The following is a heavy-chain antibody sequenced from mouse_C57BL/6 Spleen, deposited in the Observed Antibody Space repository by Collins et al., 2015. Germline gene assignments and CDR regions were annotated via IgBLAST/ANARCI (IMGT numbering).Heavy chain of an antibody. J-gene: IGHJ1*03. Sequence: EVKLVESGGGLVQSGRSLRLSCATSGFTFSDFYMEWVRQAPGKGLEWIAASRNKANDYTTEYSASVKGRFIVSRDTSQSILYLQMNAQRAEDTAIYYCARDSNYYWYFDVWGTGTTVTVSS. CDR2: SRNKANDYTT. CDR3: ARDSNYYWYFDV. D-gene: IGHD2-5*01. CDR1: GFTFSDFY. V-gene: IGHV7-1*01.